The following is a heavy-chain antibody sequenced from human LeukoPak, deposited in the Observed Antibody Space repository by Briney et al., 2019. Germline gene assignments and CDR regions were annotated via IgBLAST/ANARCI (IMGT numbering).Heavy chain of an antibody. CDR3: AKDLTAP. D-gene: IGHD3-16*01. J-gene: IGHJ5*02. CDR1: GFTFSSYA. V-gene: IGHV3-9*01. Sequence: GGSLRLSCAASGFTFSSYAMHWVRQAPGKGLEWVSGISWNSGSIGYADSVKGRFTISRDNAKNSLYLQMNSLRAEDTALYYCAKDLTAPWGQGTLVAVSS. CDR2: ISWNSGSI.